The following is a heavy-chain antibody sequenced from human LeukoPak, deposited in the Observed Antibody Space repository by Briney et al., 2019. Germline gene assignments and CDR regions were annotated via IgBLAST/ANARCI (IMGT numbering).Heavy chain of an antibody. CDR1: GGSISSYY. CDR3: ARDRYYGSGSYYNHDFDY. Sequence: SETLSLTCTVSGGSISSYYWSWIRQPPGKGLEWIGSIYHSGSTYYNPSLKSRVTISVDTSKNQFSLKLSSVTAADTAVYYCARDRYYGSGSYYNHDFDYWGQGTLVTVSS. CDR2: IYHSGST. V-gene: IGHV4-38-2*02. J-gene: IGHJ4*02. D-gene: IGHD3-10*01.